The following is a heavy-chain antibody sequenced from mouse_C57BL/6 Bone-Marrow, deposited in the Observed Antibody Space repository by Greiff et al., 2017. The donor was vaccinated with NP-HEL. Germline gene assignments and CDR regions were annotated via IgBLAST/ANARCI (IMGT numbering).Heavy chain of an antibody. CDR3: ARRGFPYYIDY. Sequence: QVQLKESGAELVRPGTSVKVSCKASGYAFTNYLIEWVKQRPGQGLEWIGVINPGSGGTNYNEKFKGKATMTADKSSSTAYMQLSSLTSEDSAVYFCARRGFPYYIDYWGQGTTLTVSS. J-gene: IGHJ2*01. CDR1: GYAFTNYL. V-gene: IGHV1-54*01. CDR2: INPGSGGT.